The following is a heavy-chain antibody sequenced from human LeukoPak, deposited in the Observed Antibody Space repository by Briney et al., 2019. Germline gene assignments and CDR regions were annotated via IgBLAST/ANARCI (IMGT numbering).Heavy chain of an antibody. CDR3: AGSGGNYYSI. D-gene: IGHD1-26*01. V-gene: IGHV5-51*01. CDR2: IYPGDSDT. Sequence: GESLKISCKGSGYRVTSYWIGWVRQMPGKRLEWMGIIYPGDSDTIYSPSFQGQVTISADKSTSTANLQWSSLKASDTAMYYCAGSGGNYYSIWGQGTMVTVSS. CDR1: GYRVTSYW. J-gene: IGHJ3*02.